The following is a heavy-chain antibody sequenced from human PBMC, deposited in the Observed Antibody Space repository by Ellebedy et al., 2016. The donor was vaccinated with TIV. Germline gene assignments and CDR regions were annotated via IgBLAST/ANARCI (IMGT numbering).Heavy chain of an antibody. J-gene: IGHJ5*02. CDR1: GFTFSDST. V-gene: IGHV3-73*01. CDR2: IRSKANNYAT. Sequence: GESLKISXAASGFTFSDSTIHWVRQASGEGLEWVGRIRSKANNYATAYAAPLKGRLTISRDDSKNTAYLQMNSLKTEDTAVYYCTKATFDPWGQGTLVTVSS. CDR3: TKATFDP.